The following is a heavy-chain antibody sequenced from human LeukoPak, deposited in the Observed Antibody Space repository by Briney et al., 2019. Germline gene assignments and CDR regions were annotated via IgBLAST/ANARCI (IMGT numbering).Heavy chain of an antibody. CDR3: ARELSRSSGNWFDP. CDR2: IKQDGSAK. V-gene: IGHV3-7*03. Sequence: GGSLRLSCMISGLTFSDQWLAWVRQPLGKGLEWVADIKQDGSAKFHVASVKGRFTISRDNAKNSLYLQMDSLTAEDTAVYYCARELSRSSGNWFDPWGQGTLVTVSS. J-gene: IGHJ5*02. D-gene: IGHD6-13*01. CDR1: GLTFSDQW.